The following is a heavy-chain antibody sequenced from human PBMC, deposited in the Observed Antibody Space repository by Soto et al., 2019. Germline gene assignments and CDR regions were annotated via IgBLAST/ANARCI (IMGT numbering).Heavy chain of an antibody. CDR2: IYYSGAT. CDR1: GGSIRSSSHY. Sequence: SETLSLTCTVSGGSIRSSSHYWGWIRQSPGKGLEWIGNIYYSGATYYNPSLNSRVTISVDTSKNQFSLKLSSVTAADTAVYHCARNPLRYLEWLRPGWFDPWGQGTLVTVSS. V-gene: IGHV4-39*01. J-gene: IGHJ5*02. D-gene: IGHD3-3*01. CDR3: ARNPLRYLEWLRPGWFDP.